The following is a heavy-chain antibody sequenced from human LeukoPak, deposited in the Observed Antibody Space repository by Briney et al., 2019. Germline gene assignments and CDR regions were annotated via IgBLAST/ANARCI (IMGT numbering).Heavy chain of an antibody. CDR3: AREFPIVEVLTAQAGAFDI. CDR2: INPNSGGT. D-gene: IGHD2-15*01. V-gene: IGHV1-2*02. J-gene: IGHJ3*02. Sequence: ASVKVSCKASEYTFTGYYMHWVRQAPGQGLEWMGWINPNSGGTNYAQKFQGRVTMTRDTSISTAYMEMSRLRSDDTAVFYCAREFPIVEVLTAQAGAFDIWGQGTMVTVSS. CDR1: EYTFTGYY.